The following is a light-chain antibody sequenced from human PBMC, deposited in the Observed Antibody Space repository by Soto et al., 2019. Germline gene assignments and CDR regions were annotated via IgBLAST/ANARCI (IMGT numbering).Light chain of an antibody. Sequence: DIQLSQGPAPLAATRGEKGKIVDRASQSISSWLAWYQQKPGKAPKLLIYKASTLESGVPSNYSGSGSGTEFTLTISSLQPEDFATYYCQPYNSYPWTFGQGTEVDI. J-gene: IGKJ1*01. CDR2: KAS. V-gene: IGKV1-5*03. CDR1: QSISSW. CDR3: QPYNSYPWT.